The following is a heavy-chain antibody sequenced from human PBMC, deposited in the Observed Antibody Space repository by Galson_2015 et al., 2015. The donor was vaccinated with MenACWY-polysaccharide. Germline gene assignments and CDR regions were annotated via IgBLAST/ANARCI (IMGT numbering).Heavy chain of an antibody. J-gene: IGHJ5*02. D-gene: IGHD3-16*01. V-gene: IGHV4-31*03. CDR3: ARGGRAVSNRNWFDP. Sequence: LSLTCTVSGDSITRGGYFWSWIRQHPGKGLEWIASISYDGGTYYNPSLKSRVTISVDTPKNQFSLKLNSVTAADTAVYYCARGGRAVSNRNWFDPWGQGTLVTVSS. CDR1: GDSITRGGYF. CDR2: ISYDGGT.